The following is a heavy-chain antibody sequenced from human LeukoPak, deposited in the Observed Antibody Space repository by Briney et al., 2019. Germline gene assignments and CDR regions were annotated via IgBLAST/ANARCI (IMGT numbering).Heavy chain of an antibody. CDR2: VSGSGDNT. CDR3: ARDAGSGWPLDY. Sequence: PGGSLRISCAASGFIFSTCGMAWVRQSPGKGLEWVSTVSGSGDNTHYADSAKDRFTISRDNSKNTLYLQMNSLRAEDTALYYCARDAGSGWPLDYWGQGTLVTVSS. J-gene: IGHJ4*02. CDR1: GFIFSTCG. V-gene: IGHV3-23*01. D-gene: IGHD6-19*01.